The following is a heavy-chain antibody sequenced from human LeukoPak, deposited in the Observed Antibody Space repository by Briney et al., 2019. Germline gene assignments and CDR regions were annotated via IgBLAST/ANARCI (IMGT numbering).Heavy chain of an antibody. Sequence: SETLSLTCTVSGGSISSYYWSWIRQPPGKGLEWIGYIYYSGSTNYNPSLKSRVTISVDTSKNQFSLKLSSVTAADTAVYYCARQGIAARLIGYWGQGTLVTVSS. J-gene: IGHJ4*02. CDR1: GGSISSYY. V-gene: IGHV4-59*08. D-gene: IGHD6-6*01. CDR2: IYYSGST. CDR3: ARQGIAARLIGY.